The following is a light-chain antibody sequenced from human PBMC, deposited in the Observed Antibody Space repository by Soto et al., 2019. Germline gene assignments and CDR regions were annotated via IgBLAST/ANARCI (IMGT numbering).Light chain of an antibody. CDR3: QQYNNWPPDT. V-gene: IGKV3-11*01. CDR2: DAS. Sequence: EIVLTQSPATLSLSPGERATLSCRASQSVSSSLAWYQQKFGQAPRLLIYDASNRATGIPARFSGSGSGTDFTLTISSLEPEDFAVYYCQQYNNWPPDTFGQGTKLEIK. J-gene: IGKJ2*01. CDR1: QSVSSS.